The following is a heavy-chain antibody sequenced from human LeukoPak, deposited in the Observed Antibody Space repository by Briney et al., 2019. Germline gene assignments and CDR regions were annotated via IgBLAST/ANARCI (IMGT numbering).Heavy chain of an antibody. CDR2: IYYSGST. Sequence: PSETLSLTCTVSGGSISSGGYYWSWIRQHPGKGLEWIGYIYYSGSTYYNPSLKSRVTISVDTSKNQFSLKLSSVTAADTAVYYCAIWFGELSRIALDYWGQGTPVTVSS. J-gene: IGHJ4*02. CDR1: GGSISSGGYY. V-gene: IGHV4-31*03. CDR3: AIWFGELSRIALDY. D-gene: IGHD3-10*01.